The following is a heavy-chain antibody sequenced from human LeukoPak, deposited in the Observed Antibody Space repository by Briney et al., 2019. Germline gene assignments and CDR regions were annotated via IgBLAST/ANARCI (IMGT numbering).Heavy chain of an antibody. J-gene: IGHJ5*02. V-gene: IGHV4-59*08. CDR3: ARHGSAPKYYYDSSGYSRWFDP. D-gene: IGHD3-22*01. Sequence: PSETLSLTCTVSGGSISSYYWSWIRQPPGKGLEWIGYIYYSGSTNYNPSLKSRVTISVDTSKNQFSLKLRSVTAAATAVYYCARHGSAPKYYYDSSGYSRWFDPWGQGTLVTVSS. CDR1: GGSISSYY. CDR2: IYYSGST.